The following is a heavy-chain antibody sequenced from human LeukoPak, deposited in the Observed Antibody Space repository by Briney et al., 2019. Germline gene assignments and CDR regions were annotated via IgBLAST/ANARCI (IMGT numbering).Heavy chain of an antibody. CDR3: AREAAKTVDY. Sequence: NPSETLSLTCTVSGGSISSYYWSWIRQPPGKGLEWIGYIYYSGSTNYNPSLKSRVTISVDTSKNQFSLKLSSVTAADTAVYYCAREAAKTVDYWGQGTLVIVSS. CDR1: GGSISSYY. D-gene: IGHD2-15*01. CDR2: IYYSGST. V-gene: IGHV4-59*01. J-gene: IGHJ4*02.